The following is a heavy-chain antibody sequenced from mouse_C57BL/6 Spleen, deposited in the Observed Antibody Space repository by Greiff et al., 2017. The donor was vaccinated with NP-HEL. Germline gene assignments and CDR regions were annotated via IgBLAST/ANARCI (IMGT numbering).Heavy chain of an antibody. D-gene: IGHD1-1*01. CDR1: GFTFSDYG. CDR3: ARNDYGSSYEFAY. Sequence: EVQLVESGGGLVKPGGSLKLSCAASGFTFSDYGMHWVRQAPEKGLEWVAYISSGSSTIYYADTVKGRFTISRDNAKNTLFLQMTSLRSEDTAMYYCARNDYGSSYEFAYWGQGTTLTVSS. J-gene: IGHJ2*01. V-gene: IGHV5-17*01. CDR2: ISSGSSTI.